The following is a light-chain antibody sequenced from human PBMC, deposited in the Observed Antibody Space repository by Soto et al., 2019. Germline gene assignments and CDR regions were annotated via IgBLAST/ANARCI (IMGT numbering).Light chain of an antibody. J-gene: IGKJ4*01. CDR2: AAS. CDR1: QDISSH. CDR3: QLVKTYPLT. V-gene: IGKV1-9*01. Sequence: DIQLTQSPSFLSASVGDRVTITCRASQDISSHLACYQQKPGKAPKLLIYAASTLQSGVPSGFGGSGSGTEFTLTITSLQPEDFATYYCQLVKTYPLTFGGGTKAEIK.